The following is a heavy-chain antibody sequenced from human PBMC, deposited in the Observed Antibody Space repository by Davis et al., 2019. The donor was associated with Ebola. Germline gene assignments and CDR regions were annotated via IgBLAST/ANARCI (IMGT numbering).Heavy chain of an antibody. CDR1: GFTFSSYW. J-gene: IGHJ4*02. D-gene: IGHD6-13*01. Sequence: GRSLRLSCAASGFTFSSYWMSWVRQAPGKGLEWVANIKQDGSEKYYVDSVKGRFTISRDNAKNSLYLQMNSLRAEDTAVYYCAREVVWVAAAGTEPIYFDYWGQGTLVTVSS. CDR3: AREVVWVAAAGTEPIYFDY. CDR2: IKQDGSEK. V-gene: IGHV3-7*03.